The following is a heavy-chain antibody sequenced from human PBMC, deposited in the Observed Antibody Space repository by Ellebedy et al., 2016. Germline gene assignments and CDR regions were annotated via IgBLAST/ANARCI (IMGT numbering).Heavy chain of an antibody. J-gene: IGHJ6*02. V-gene: IGHV4-34*01. CDR3: AREAPTRDRGMDV. CDR2: INHSGSA. Sequence: SETLSLXXTVYGVSLSGYYWSWIRQSPGQGLEWIGEINHSGSANYNPSLKSRVTISVDTSKNQFSLRLSSVTAADTAVYFCAREAPTRDRGMDVWGQGTTVTVSS. CDR1: GVSLSGYY.